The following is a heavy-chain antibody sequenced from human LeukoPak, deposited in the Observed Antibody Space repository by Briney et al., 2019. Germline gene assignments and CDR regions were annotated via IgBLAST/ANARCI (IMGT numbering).Heavy chain of an antibody. CDR1: GVSINGYY. CDR2: IYYSGSI. CDR3: ARGTTGAYFGTPPYFDY. J-gene: IGHJ4*02. Sequence: SEPLSLTCSVSGVSINGYYWSWIRQSPGKGLECIGYIYYSGSINYNPSLESRVTISLDTSRNQFSLRLQSVTAADTAVYFCARGTTGAYFGTPPYFDYWGQGSLVTVSS. V-gene: IGHV4-59*01. D-gene: IGHD7-27*01.